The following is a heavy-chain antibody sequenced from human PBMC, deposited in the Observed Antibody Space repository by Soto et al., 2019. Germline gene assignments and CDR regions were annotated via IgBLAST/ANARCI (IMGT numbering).Heavy chain of an antibody. CDR1: GGSMSSYY. V-gene: IGHV4-4*07. J-gene: IGHJ5*02. Sequence: SETLSLTCTVSGGSMSSYYWTWIRQPAGKGLEWIGRVYSSGGTHYNPALKSRVTISLDTSKNQFSLRLLSVTDADTAVYYCARGQRFSDWFDPWGQGTLVTVSS. D-gene: IGHD3-3*01. CDR3: ARGQRFSDWFDP. CDR2: VYSSGGT.